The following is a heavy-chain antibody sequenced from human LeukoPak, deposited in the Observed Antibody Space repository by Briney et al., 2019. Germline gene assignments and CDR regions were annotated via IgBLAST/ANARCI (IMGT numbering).Heavy chain of an antibody. D-gene: IGHD3-22*01. CDR3: ARDQTYYDSSGYTLYAFDI. V-gene: IGHV4-4*07. J-gene: IGHJ3*02. Sequence: SETLSLTCTVSGGSISSYYWSWIRQPAGKGLEWIGRIYTSGSTNYNPSLKSRVTMSVDTSKNQFSLKLSSVTAADTAVYYCARDQTYYDSSGYTLYAFDIWGQGTMVTVSS. CDR2: IYTSGST. CDR1: GGSISSYY.